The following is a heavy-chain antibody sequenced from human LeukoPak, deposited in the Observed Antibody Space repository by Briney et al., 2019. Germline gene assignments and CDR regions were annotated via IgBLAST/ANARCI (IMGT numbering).Heavy chain of an antibody. CDR2: IYTSGST. CDR3: ARVESSIAARYYYMDV. CDR1: GGSISSYY. D-gene: IGHD6-6*01. V-gene: IGHV4-4*07. J-gene: IGHJ6*03. Sequence: SKTLSLTCTVSGGSISSYYWSWIRQPAGKGLEWIGRIYTSGSTNYNPSLKSRVTMSVDTSKNQFSLKLSSVTAADTAVYYCARVESSIAARYYYMDVWGKRTTVTVSS.